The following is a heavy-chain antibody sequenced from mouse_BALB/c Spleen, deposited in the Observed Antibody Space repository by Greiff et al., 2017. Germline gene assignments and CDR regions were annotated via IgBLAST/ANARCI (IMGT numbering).Heavy chain of an antibody. CDR3: ARVYYGSSYGTWFAY. V-gene: IGHV1S26*01. CDR1: GFTFSNFE. J-gene: IGHJ3*01. CDR2: INTSTGYT. Sequence: VQLQESGGGLVKPGGSLKLSCKASGFTFSNFEMHWVRQTPVQGLEWIGYINTSTGYTEYNHKFKDKGTLTADKSSSTAYMQLSSLTSEDSAIDYCARVYYGSSYGTWFAYWGQGTLVTVSA. D-gene: IGHD1-1*01.